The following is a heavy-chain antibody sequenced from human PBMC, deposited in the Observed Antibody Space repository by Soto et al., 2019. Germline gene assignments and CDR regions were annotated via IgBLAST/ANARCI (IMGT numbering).Heavy chain of an antibody. CDR3: SYVGGTTSCDYYFDL. D-gene: IGHD1-26*01. J-gene: IGHJ4*02. CDR1: GSTFTSNG. CDR2: IMTYNENM. Sequence: ASVKVSCKVSGSTFTSNGMGWVRKATGEGLEWMGWIMTYNENMDSAPKFQDGLTMTTDTSTTTAYMELSNLRSDDTALYYCSYVGGTTSCDYYFDLWGQGTPVTVSS. V-gene: IGHV1-18*04.